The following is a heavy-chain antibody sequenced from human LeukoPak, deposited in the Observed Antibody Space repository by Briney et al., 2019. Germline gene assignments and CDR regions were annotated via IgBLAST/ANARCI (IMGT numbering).Heavy chain of an antibody. Sequence: ASVKVSCKASGYTFTGYYMHWVRQAPGQGLEWMGWINPNSGGTNYAQKFQGRVTMTRDTSISTAYMELSRLRPDDTAVYYCARGGYDYVSAGDFDYWGQGTLVTVSS. V-gene: IGHV1-2*02. J-gene: IGHJ4*02. CDR3: ARGGYDYVSAGDFDY. D-gene: IGHD3-16*01. CDR1: GYTFTGYY. CDR2: INPNSGGT.